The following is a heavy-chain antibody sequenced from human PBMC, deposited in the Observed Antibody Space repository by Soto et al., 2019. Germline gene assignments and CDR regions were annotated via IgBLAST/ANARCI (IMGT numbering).Heavy chain of an antibody. CDR3: AREASAVISLDY. Sequence: ASVKVSCKASGYIFTAYAMHWVRQAPGQGLEWVGWFNPNSGDTIYAQKFQGRVTLTGDTSISTAYMELYSLTSDDTAVYYCAREASAVISLDYWGQGTLVTVSS. J-gene: IGHJ4*02. CDR2: FNPNSGDT. D-gene: IGHD6-19*01. V-gene: IGHV1-2*02. CDR1: GYIFTAYA.